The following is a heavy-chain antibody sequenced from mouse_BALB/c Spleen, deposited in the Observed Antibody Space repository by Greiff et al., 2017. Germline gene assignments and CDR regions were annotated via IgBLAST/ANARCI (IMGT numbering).Heavy chain of an antibody. CDR3: TRDGNYECAMDY. CDR2: IRLKSNNYAT. J-gene: IGHJ4*01. V-gene: IGHV6-6*02. D-gene: IGHD2-1*01. Sequence: EVKLMESGGGLVQPGGSMKLSCVASGFTFSNYWMNWVRQSPEKGLEWVAEIRLKSNNYATHYAESVKGRFTISRDDSKSSVYLQMNNLRAEDTGIYYCTRDGNYECAMDYWGQGTSVTVSS. CDR1: GFTFSNYW.